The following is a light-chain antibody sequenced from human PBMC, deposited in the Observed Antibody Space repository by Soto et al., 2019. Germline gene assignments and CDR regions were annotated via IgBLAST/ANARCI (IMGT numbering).Light chain of an antibody. Sequence: DIQMTQSPSTLSASVGDRVTLTCRASQSISSMLAWYQQKPGKAPKLLIYKASNLEGGVPSRFSGSGSGTEFTLTISSLQPDDFATYFCQHYNTYSPFGGGTKVEIK. CDR2: KAS. J-gene: IGKJ4*02. CDR1: QSISSM. V-gene: IGKV1-5*03. CDR3: QHYNTYSP.